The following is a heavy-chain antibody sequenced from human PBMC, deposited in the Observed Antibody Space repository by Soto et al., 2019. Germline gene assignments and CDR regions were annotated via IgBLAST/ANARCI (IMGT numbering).Heavy chain of an antibody. CDR2: INHSGST. V-gene: IGHV4-34*01. J-gene: IGHJ5*02. D-gene: IGHD3-22*01. CDR1: GGSFSGYY. CDR3: ARGRGPYYDSGGYYPRPPGWFDP. Sequence: PSETLSLTCAVYGGSFSGYYWSWIRQPPGKGLEWIGEINHSGSTNYNPSLKSRVTISVDTSKNQFSLKLSSVTAADTAVYYCARGRGPYYDSGGYYPRPPGWFDPWGQGTLVTVSS.